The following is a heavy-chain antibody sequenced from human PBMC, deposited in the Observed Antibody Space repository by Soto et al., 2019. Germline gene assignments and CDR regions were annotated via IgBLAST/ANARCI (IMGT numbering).Heavy chain of an antibody. J-gene: IGHJ6*01. CDR1: GFTVSSNY. V-gene: IGHV3-66*01. CDR2: ISSGGST. CDR3: ARVYDFWSGYYYYGMDV. D-gene: IGHD3-3*01. Sequence: EVPLVESGGGLVQPGGSLRLSCAVSGFTVSSNYMSWVRQAPGKGLEWVSIISSGGSTHYTDSVKGRFTISRDNSKNTLCLQMSSLRAEDTAVYYCARVYDFWSGYYYYGMDVW.